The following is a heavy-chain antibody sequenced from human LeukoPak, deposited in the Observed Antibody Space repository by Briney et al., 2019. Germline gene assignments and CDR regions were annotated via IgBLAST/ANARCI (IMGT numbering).Heavy chain of an antibody. Sequence: ASVKVSCKASGYTFTSYGISWVRQAPGQGLEWMGWINPYNGNTNYAQKFQGRVTMTRDTSISTAYMELSRLRSDDTAVYYCARLRIAALFDYWGQGTLVTVSS. CDR1: GYTFTSYG. D-gene: IGHD6-6*01. V-gene: IGHV1-18*01. CDR3: ARLRIAALFDY. J-gene: IGHJ4*02. CDR2: INPYNGNT.